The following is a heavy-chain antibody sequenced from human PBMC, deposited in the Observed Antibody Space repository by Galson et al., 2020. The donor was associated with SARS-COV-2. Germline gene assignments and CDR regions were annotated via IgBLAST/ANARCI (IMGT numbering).Heavy chain of an antibody. CDR3: AKAPDY. CDR1: GFTFDDYA. Sequence: TGGSLRLSCAASGFTFDDYAMHWVRQAPGKGLEWVSGISWNSGSIGYADSVKGRFTISRDNAKTSLYLQMNSLRPEDTALYYCAKAPDYWGQGTLVTVSS. J-gene: IGHJ4*02. V-gene: IGHV3-9*01. CDR2: ISWNSGSI.